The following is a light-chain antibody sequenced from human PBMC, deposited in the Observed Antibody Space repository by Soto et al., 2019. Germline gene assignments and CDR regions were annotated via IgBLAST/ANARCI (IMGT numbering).Light chain of an antibody. V-gene: IGKV3-20*01. CDR3: QQYGSSPWMYT. CDR1: QSVSSSY. Sequence: EIVLTQSPGTLSLSPGERATLSCRASQSVSSSYLTWYQQKPGQAPRLIIYGASSRATGVPDRFSGSGSGPDFTLTISSLKPEDFAVYYCQQYGSSPWMYTFGQGTKLEIK. CDR2: GAS. J-gene: IGKJ2*01.